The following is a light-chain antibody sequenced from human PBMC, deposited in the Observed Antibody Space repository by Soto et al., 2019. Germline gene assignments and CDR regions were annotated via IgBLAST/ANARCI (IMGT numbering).Light chain of an antibody. CDR3: QQRSSWAFT. V-gene: IGKV3-11*01. Sequence: VLTQSPATLPLSPGEGTTLSCRASQSIGNYLAWSHQKPGQAPRLRSYATSNRATGIPDSFSGSGAGTDFTLTISSLEPEDFAFYYCQQRSSWAFTFGPGTKVDIK. CDR2: ATS. J-gene: IGKJ3*01. CDR1: QSIGNY.